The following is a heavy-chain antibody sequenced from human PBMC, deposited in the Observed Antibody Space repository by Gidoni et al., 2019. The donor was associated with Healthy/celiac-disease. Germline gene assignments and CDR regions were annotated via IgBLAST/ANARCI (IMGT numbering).Heavy chain of an antibody. Sequence: ASVKVSCKVSGYTLTELSMHWVRQAPGKGLEWMGGFDPEDGETIYAQRFQGRVTMTEDTSTETAYMELSSLRSEDTAVYSCATVRGGANIVVVPAAFDPWGQGTLVTVSS. CDR2: FDPEDGET. J-gene: IGHJ5*02. CDR3: ATVRGGANIVVVPAAFDP. CDR1: GYTLTELS. V-gene: IGHV1-24*01. D-gene: IGHD2-2*01.